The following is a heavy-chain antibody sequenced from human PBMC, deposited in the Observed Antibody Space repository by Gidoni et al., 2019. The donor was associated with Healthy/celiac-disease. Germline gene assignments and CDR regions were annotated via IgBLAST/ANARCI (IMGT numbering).Heavy chain of an antibody. CDR3: ALGEWLTPYYYYGMDV. CDR2: ISSSGSTI. CDR1: GFTFSSYE. D-gene: IGHD3-3*01. J-gene: IGHJ6*02. Sequence: EVQLVESGGGLVQPGGSLRLSCAAAGFTFSSYEMNWVRQAPGKGMEWVSYISSSGSTIYYADSVTGRFTISSDNSKNSLYLQINSLRAEDTAVYYCALGEWLTPYYYYGMDVCGQGTTVTVSS. V-gene: IGHV3-48*03.